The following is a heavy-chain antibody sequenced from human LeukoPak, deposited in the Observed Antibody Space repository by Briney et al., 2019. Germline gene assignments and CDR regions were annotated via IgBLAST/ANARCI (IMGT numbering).Heavy chain of an antibody. V-gene: IGHV5-51*01. CDR3: ARSDSSTLTWFDP. Sequence: GESLKISCKGSGYGFANYWIAWVRQMPGRGLEWMGSIYPRDSDTKYNPSFQGQVSISADKSISTAYLQWNSLQASDTAIYYCARSDSSTLTWFDPWGQGTLVTVSS. J-gene: IGHJ5*02. CDR1: GYGFANYW. CDR2: IYPRDSDT.